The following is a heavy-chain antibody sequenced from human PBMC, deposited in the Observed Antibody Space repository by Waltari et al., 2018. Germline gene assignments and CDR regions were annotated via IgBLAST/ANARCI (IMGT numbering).Heavy chain of an antibody. CDR2: IDPNDADT. CDR3: AIHPSSCWSGYYFDY. CDR1: GYSFPTYW. D-gene: IGHD3-3*01. Sequence: EVHLVQSGAAVKKPGESLRISCKGSGYSFPTYWISWVRQMPGKGLEWMGRIDPNDADTNHSPSFKGHVTVSADKSISTADLQWGSLQASDTAMYYCAIHPSSCWSGYYFDYWGQGTRVTVSS. J-gene: IGHJ4*02. V-gene: IGHV5-10-1*03.